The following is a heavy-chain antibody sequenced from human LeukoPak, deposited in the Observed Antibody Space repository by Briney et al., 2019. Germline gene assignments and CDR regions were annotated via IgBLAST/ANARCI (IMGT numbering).Heavy chain of an antibody. J-gene: IGHJ4*02. V-gene: IGHV3-23*01. Sequence: GRSLRLSCAASGFAFDDYAMHWVRQAPGKGLEWVSAISGGGAGTYYADSVKGRFTISRDNSKNTLYLQMNSLRAEDTAIYYCAKGRGWSGYSFDYWGQGTLVTVSS. D-gene: IGHD3-3*01. CDR2: ISGGGAGT. CDR3: AKGRGWSGYSFDY. CDR1: GFAFDDYA.